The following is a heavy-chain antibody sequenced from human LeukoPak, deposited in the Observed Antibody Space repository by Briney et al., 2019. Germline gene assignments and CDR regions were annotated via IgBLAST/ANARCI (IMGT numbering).Heavy chain of an antibody. J-gene: IGHJ4*02. V-gene: IGHV3-53*01. Sequence: GGSLRLSCAASGFTVSSNYLSWVRQAPGKGLECVSVIYSGGNTYYADSMKGRFTISRDNSKNTLFLQMNSLRAEDTAVYYCARRGDGGRSFDYWGQGTLVTVSS. D-gene: IGHD4-23*01. CDR1: GFTVSSNY. CDR2: IYSGGNT. CDR3: ARRGDGGRSFDY.